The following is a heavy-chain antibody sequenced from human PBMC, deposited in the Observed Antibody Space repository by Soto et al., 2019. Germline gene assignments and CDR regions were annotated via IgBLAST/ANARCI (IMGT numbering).Heavy chain of an antibody. CDR3: AIHGVNGLGSAAMEYYYYGMDV. Sequence: SETLSLTCTVSGGSISNYYWSWIRQPPGKGLEWIGYIYYSGSTNYNPSLKSRVTISVDTSKNQFSLKLSSVTAADTAVYYCAIHGVNGLGSAAMEYYYYGMDVWGQGTTVTVSS. V-gene: IGHV4-59*01. J-gene: IGHJ6*02. D-gene: IGHD2-2*01. CDR1: GGSISNYY. CDR2: IYYSGST.